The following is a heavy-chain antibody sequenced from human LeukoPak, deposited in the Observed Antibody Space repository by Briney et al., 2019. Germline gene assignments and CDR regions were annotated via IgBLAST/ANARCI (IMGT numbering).Heavy chain of an antibody. D-gene: IGHD3-10*01. J-gene: IGHJ6*02. Sequence: PGGSLRLSCVVSEFSASNYWMSWVRQAPGKGLEWVANIKQDGSQENYVDSVKGRFTISRDNSKNTLYLQMNSLRAEDTAVYYCARGPRITMVRGVMDYYYGMDVWGQGTTVTVSS. CDR3: ARGPRITMVRGVMDYYYGMDV. CDR1: EFSASNYW. CDR2: IKQDGSQE. V-gene: IGHV3-7*01.